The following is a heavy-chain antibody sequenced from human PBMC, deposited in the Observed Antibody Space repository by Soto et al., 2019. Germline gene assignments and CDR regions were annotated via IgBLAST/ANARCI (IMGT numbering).Heavy chain of an antibody. CDR2: IYPGDSDT. CDR1: GYSFTSYW. V-gene: IGHV5-51*01. CDR3: ARHGPDIVVVPAATREDYYYYGMDV. Sequence: GESLKISCKGSGYSFTSYWIGWVRQMPGKGLEWMGIIYPGDSDTRYSPSFQGQVTISADKSISTAYLQWSSLKASDTAMYYCARHGPDIVVVPAATREDYYYYGMDVWGQGTTVTVSS. D-gene: IGHD2-2*01. J-gene: IGHJ6*02.